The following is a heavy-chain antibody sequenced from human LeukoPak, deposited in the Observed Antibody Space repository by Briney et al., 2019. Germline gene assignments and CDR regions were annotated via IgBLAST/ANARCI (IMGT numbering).Heavy chain of an antibody. J-gene: IGHJ4*02. CDR2: IIPILGIA. Sequence: SVKVSCKASGGTFSSYAISWVRQAPGQGLEWMGRIIPILGIANYAQKFQGRVTITADKSTSTAYMELSSLRSEDTAVYYCARSVSPPLDSRGWSYYFDYWGQGTLVTVSS. V-gene: IGHV1-69*04. CDR1: GGTFSSYA. CDR3: ARSVSPPLDSRGWSYYFDY. D-gene: IGHD6-19*01.